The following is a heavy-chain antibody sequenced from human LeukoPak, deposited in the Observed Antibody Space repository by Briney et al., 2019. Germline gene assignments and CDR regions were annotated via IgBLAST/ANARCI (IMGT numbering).Heavy chain of an antibody. J-gene: IGHJ4*02. CDR1: GGSISSSSYY. D-gene: IGHD6-13*01. CDR2: IYYSGST. Sequence: SETLSLTCTVSGGSISSSSYYWGWICQPPGKGLEWIGRIYYSGSTYYNPSLKSRVTISVHTSKNQFSLKLSSVTAADTAVYYCARLAVAAAGTFDYWGQGTLVTVSS. CDR3: ARLAVAAAGTFDY. V-gene: IGHV4-39*01.